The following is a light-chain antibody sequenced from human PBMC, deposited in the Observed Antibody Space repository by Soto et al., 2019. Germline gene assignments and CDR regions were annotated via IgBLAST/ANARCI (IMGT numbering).Light chain of an antibody. CDR3: SSYTSSSTPYV. CDR1: SSDVGGYNY. CDR2: DVS. J-gene: IGLJ1*01. V-gene: IGLV2-14*01. Sequence: QSVLTQPASVPGSPGQSITISCTGTSSDVGGYNYVSWYQQHPGKAPKLMIYDVSNRPSGVSNRFSGSKSGNTASLTISGLQAEDEADYYCSSYTSSSTPYVFGTGTTVTVL.